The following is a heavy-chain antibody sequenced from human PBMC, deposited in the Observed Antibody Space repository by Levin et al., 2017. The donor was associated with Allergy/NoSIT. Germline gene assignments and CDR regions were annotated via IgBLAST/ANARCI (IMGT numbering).Heavy chain of an antibody. J-gene: IGHJ4*02. V-gene: IGHV3-72*01. CDR3: ARIRVISAAGGRPFDY. Sequence: GESLKISCAASGFTFSAHYMDWVRQAPGKGLEWVARIRNTANSYSTEYAASVKGRFTISRDDSKTSLYLLMNSLKTEDTAVYYCARIRVISAAGGRPFDYWGQGTLVTVSS. CDR1: GFTFSAHY. CDR2: IRNTANSYST. D-gene: IGHD2-2*01.